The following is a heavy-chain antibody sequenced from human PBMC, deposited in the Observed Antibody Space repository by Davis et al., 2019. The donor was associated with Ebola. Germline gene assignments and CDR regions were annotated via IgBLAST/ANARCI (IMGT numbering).Heavy chain of an antibody. CDR3: ARGNKRPAAGTLIDH. J-gene: IGHJ4*02. CDR1: GYTFTSYG. D-gene: IGHD6-13*01. Sequence: ASVKVSCKASGYTFTSYGISWVRQAPGQGLEWMGWISAYIGNTNYAQKLQGRVTMTTDTSTSTAYMELRSLRSEDTAVYYCARGNKRPAAGTLIDHWGQGSLVTVSS. V-gene: IGHV1-18*01. CDR2: ISAYIGNT.